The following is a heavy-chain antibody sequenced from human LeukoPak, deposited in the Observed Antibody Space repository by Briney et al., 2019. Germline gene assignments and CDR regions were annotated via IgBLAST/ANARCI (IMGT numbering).Heavy chain of an antibody. CDR1: GYTFTSYY. Sequence: ASVKVSCKASGYTFTSYYMHWERQAPGQGLEWMGIINPSGGSTSYAQKFQGRVTMTRDTSTSTVYMELSGLRSEDTAVYYCAREITKDVFLDAFDIWGQGTMVTVSS. V-gene: IGHV1-46*01. CDR2: INPSGGST. CDR3: AREITKDVFLDAFDI. J-gene: IGHJ3*02. D-gene: IGHD3-16*01.